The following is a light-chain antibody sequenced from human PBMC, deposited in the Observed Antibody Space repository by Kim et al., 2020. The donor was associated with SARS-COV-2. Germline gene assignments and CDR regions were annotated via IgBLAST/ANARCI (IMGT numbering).Light chain of an antibody. CDR1: SPNIGNNY. Sequence: QSVLTQPPSVSAAPGQKGTISCSGSSPNIGNNYVSWYQQLPGTAPKLLIYDNNKRPSGIPDRFSGSKSGTSATLGITGLQTGDEADYYCGTWDSSLSAGPWVFGGGTQLTVL. J-gene: IGLJ3*02. V-gene: IGLV1-51*01. CDR2: DNN. CDR3: GTWDSSLSAGPWV.